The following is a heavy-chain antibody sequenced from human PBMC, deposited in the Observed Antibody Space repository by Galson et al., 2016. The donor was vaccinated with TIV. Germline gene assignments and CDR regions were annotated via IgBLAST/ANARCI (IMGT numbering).Heavy chain of an antibody. CDR3: AKCRNTAMDTYYYYYGLDV. CDR1: GGTFSSFV. Sequence: SVKVSCKASGGTFSSFVVTWVRQAPGQGLEWMGGIIPLFGEAHYAQKFQGRVTISADESTSTVYMELRSLRSWDTAVYYCAKCRNTAMDTYYYYYGLDVWGQGTTVTVSS. V-gene: IGHV1-69*13. J-gene: IGHJ6*02. D-gene: IGHD5-18*01. CDR2: IIPLFGEA.